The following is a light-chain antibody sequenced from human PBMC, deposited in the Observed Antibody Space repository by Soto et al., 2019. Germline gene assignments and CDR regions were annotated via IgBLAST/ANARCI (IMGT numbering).Light chain of an antibody. CDR2: KVS. CDR1: QSLVHSDGNTY. Sequence: DVVVTQSPLSLPVTLGQPASISCSSSQSLVHSDGNTYLNWFQQRPGQSARRPIYKVSTRDSGVPDRCSGSGAGTDFTLKISRVEPEDVVVYYCVQGTHWPRSCDGGTKVETK. CDR3: VQGTHWPRS. V-gene: IGKV2-30*02. J-gene: IGKJ4*01.